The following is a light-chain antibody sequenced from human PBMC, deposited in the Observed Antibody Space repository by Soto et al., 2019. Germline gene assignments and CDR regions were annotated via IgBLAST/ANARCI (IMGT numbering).Light chain of an antibody. Sequence: EIVLTQSPVALCFSRVEGATLCCRASQTVSNQLAWYQQKPGQAPRLLIYDASRRVTGIPARFSGSGSGTDFTLTLSSLEPEDFAVYYCQQRAGSSTFGQGTKVDNK. J-gene: IGKJ1*01. CDR3: QQRAGSST. V-gene: IGKV3-11*01. CDR1: QTVSNQ. CDR2: DAS.